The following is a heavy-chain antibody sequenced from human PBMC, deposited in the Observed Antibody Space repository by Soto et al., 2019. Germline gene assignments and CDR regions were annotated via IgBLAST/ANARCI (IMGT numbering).Heavy chain of an antibody. D-gene: IGHD2-8*01. V-gene: IGHV4-34*01. CDR1: GGSFSGYY. CDR3: ARGRPIVLTYYYYYMAV. J-gene: IGHJ6*03. Sequence: PSETLSLTCAVYGGSFSGYYWSWIRQPPGKGLEWIGEINHSGSTNYNPSLKSRVTISVDTSKNQFSLKLSSVTAADTAVYYCARGRPIVLTYYYYYMAVWGKGTTVTVSS. CDR2: INHSGST.